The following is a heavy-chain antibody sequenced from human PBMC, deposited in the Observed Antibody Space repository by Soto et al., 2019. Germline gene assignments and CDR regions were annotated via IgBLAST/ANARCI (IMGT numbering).Heavy chain of an antibody. J-gene: IGHJ5*02. Sequence: GGSLRLSCVVSGFIFSDYGMHWVRQAPGKGLEWVALISYDGGNRYYADPVKGRFTISRDNSKNTLYLQMNSLRAEDTAVYYCAKDRPVKARSGSLSSWGQGTLVTVSS. D-gene: IGHD1-26*01. CDR1: GFIFSDYG. V-gene: IGHV3-30*18. CDR2: ISYDGGNR. CDR3: AKDRPVKARSGSLSS.